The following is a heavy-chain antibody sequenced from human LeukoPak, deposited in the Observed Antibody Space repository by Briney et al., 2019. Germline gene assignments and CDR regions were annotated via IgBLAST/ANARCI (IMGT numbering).Heavy chain of an antibody. D-gene: IGHD3-3*01. CDR2: IYTDGNT. CDR3: ARGGAWSPSHSHYYQFMDV. CDR1: GDSISGYY. Sequence: ASETLSLTCTVSGDSISGYYWIWIRQPAGKGLEWLGRIYTDGNTNCYPSLRSRVTVSVDTSKNQFSLKLSSVTAADTAVYYCARGGAWSPSHSHYYQFMDVWGKGTTVTVSS. J-gene: IGHJ6*03. V-gene: IGHV4-4*07.